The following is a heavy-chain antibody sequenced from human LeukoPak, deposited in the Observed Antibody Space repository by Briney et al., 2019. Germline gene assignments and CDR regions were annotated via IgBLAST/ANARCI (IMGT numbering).Heavy chain of an antibody. Sequence: AGGSLRLSCVASGFTFTGHSMHWVRQAPGKGLEWVAVVAHDEKTIFYADSLKGRFTVSRDNSKNTVYLQMNRLTDEDTAVYYCAREKQSGRTPFDYWGQGSLVTVSS. J-gene: IGHJ4*02. CDR3: AREKQSGRTPFDY. CDR1: GFTFTGHS. V-gene: IGHV3-30*04. D-gene: IGHD2-15*01. CDR2: VAHDEKTI.